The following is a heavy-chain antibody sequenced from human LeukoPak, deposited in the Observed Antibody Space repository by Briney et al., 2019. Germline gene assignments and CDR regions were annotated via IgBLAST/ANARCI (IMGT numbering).Heavy chain of an antibody. D-gene: IGHD2-21*02. V-gene: IGHV3-11*01. CDR3: ATIVVVTAPWGELGPDDAFDI. Sequence: GGSLRLSCAASGFTFSDYYMSWIRQAPGKGLEWVSYISSSGSTIYYADSVKGRFTISRDNAKNSLYLQMNSLRAEDTAVYYCATIVVVTAPWGELGPDDAFDIWGQGTMVTVSS. CDR1: GFTFSDYY. J-gene: IGHJ3*02. CDR2: ISSSGSTI.